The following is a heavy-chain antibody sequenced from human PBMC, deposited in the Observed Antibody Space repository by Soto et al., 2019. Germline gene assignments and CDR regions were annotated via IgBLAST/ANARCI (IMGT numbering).Heavy chain of an antibody. CDR2: IYHSLSV. CDR3: ARHGGHYFGY. V-gene: IGHV4-34*01. Sequence: PSEMICLTCCVVKGNFGGYYWRWIREKPGKGLEWIGEIYHSLSVVYNPSLESRVTVSGDSSKNQFSLKLSSVTAADTAVYYWARHGGHYFGYCGQGTLVSGSS. CDR1: KGNFGGYY. J-gene: IGHJ4*02. D-gene: IGHD3-16*01.